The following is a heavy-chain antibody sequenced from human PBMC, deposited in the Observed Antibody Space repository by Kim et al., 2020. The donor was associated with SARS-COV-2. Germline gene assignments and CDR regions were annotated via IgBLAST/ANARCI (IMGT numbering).Heavy chain of an antibody. Sequence: GESLKISCKGSGYSFTSYWISWVRQMPGKGLEWMGRIDPSDSYTNYSPSLQGHVTISADKSISTAYLQWSSLKASDTAMYYCARRSPVYSSSPLVDYWGQGTLVTVSS. D-gene: IGHD6-13*01. CDR3: ARRSPVYSSSPLVDY. V-gene: IGHV5-10-1*01. J-gene: IGHJ4*02. CDR1: GYSFTSYW. CDR2: IDPSDSYT.